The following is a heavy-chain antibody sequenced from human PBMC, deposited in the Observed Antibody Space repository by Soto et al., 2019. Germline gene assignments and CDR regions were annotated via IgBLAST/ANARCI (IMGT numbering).Heavy chain of an antibody. CDR3: ASQAGKRWLQFDY. CDR1: GGNFSSYA. CDR2: IITIFGTA. V-gene: IGHV1-69*01. D-gene: IGHD5-12*01. Sequence: QVQLVQSGAEVKKPGSSVKVSCKASGGNFSSYAISWVRHAPGQGLEWMGGIITIFGTANYAQKFQGRVTITADESTSTAYMELSSLRSEDTAVYYCASQAGKRWLQFDYWGQGTLVTVSS. J-gene: IGHJ4*02.